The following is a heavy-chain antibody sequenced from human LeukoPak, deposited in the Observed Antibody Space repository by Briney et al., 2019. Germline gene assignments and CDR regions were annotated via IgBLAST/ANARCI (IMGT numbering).Heavy chain of an antibody. J-gene: IGHJ4*02. Sequence: ASVKVSCKASGGTFSSYAISWVRQAPGQGLEWMGWISAYNGNTNYAQKLQGRVTMTTDTSTSTAYMELRSLRSDDAAVYYCARDAEEVAINWGQGTLVTVSS. CDR1: GGTFSSYA. D-gene: IGHD2-15*01. V-gene: IGHV1-18*01. CDR2: ISAYNGNT. CDR3: ARDAEEVAIN.